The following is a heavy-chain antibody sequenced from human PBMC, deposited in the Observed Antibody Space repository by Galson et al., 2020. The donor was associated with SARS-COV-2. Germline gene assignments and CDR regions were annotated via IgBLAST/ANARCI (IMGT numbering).Heavy chain of an antibody. CDR2: INTRSTNI. CDR1: GFTFSSYA. J-gene: IGHJ4*02. D-gene: IGHD3-22*01. V-gene: IGHV3-21*01. CDR3: ARDLPDYYDSNGDFDY. Sequence: TGGSLRLSCAASGFTFSSYAMNWVRQAPGKGLEWVSYINTRSTNIYYADSVKGRFTISRDNAKNSLFLQMNSLRAEDTAVYYCARDLPDYYDSNGDFDYWGQGTLVTVSS.